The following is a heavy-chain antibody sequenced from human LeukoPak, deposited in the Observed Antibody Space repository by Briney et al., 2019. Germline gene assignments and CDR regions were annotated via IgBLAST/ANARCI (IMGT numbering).Heavy chain of an antibody. D-gene: IGHD1-26*01. CDR1: GGSFSGYY. Sequence: PSETLSLTCAVYGGSFSGYYWSWIRQPPGKGLEWIGEINHSGSTNYNPSLKSRVTISVDTSKNQFSLKLSSVTAADTAVYYCARGGGSYQNWFDPWGQGTLVTVSS. J-gene: IGHJ5*02. CDR2: INHSGST. CDR3: ARGGGSYQNWFDP. V-gene: IGHV4-34*01.